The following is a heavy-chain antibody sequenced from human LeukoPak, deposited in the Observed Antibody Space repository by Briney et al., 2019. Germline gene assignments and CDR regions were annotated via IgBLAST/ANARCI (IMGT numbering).Heavy chain of an antibody. J-gene: IGHJ4*02. V-gene: IGHV4-34*01. D-gene: IGHD5-24*01. Sequence: PSETLSLTCAVYGGSFSGYYWSWIRQPPGKGLEWIGEINHSGSTDYNPSLKSRVTISVDTSKNQFSLKLSSVTAADTAVYYCARSSRDGYNWGLLHFDYWGRGTLVTVSP. CDR2: INHSGST. CDR1: GGSFSGYY. CDR3: ARSSRDGYNWGLLHFDY.